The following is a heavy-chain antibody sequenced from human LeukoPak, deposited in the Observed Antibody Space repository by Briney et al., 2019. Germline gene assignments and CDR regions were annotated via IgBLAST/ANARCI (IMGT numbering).Heavy chain of an antibody. Sequence: GRSLRLSCAASGFTFSSYGMHWVRQAPGKGLEWVAVIWYDGSNKYYADSVKGRFAISRDNSKNTLYLQMNSLRAEDTAVYYCARDRGDSSPDYWGQGTLVTVSS. J-gene: IGHJ4*02. CDR2: IWYDGSNK. V-gene: IGHV3-33*01. CDR1: GFTFSSYG. D-gene: IGHD3-22*01. CDR3: ARDRGDSSPDY.